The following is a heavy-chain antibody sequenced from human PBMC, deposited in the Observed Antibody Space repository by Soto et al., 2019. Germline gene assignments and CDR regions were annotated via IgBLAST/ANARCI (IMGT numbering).Heavy chain of an antibody. Sequence: QVQLQESGPRLVKPSETLSLTCTVSGASLTIGNHYWSWIRQPPGKELEWIGYISYSGGTNYNPSLKSRVTISADMSKNQFSLKLTSVTAADTAVYYCARVRYFAPDPWGQGTLVTVSS. CDR2: ISYSGGT. CDR3: ARVRYFAPDP. D-gene: IGHD3-9*01. J-gene: IGHJ5*02. V-gene: IGHV4-61*01. CDR1: GASLTIGNHY.